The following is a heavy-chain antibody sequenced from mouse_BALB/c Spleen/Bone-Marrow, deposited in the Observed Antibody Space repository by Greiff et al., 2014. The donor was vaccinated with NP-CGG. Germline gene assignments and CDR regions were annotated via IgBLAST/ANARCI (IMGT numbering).Heavy chain of an antibody. J-gene: IGHJ3*01. D-gene: IGHD1-1*01. Sequence: VQLQQSGAELVRPGASVKLSCKASGYTFTSYWINWVKQRPGQGLEWIGNIYPSDSYTNYNQKFKDQATLTVDKSSSTAYMHRASPTSEDSAVYYCTRGDYYGSSSFAYWGEGTLVTVSA. CDR2: IYPSDSYT. CDR3: TRGDYYGSSSFAY. V-gene: IGHV1-69*02. CDR1: GYTFTSYW.